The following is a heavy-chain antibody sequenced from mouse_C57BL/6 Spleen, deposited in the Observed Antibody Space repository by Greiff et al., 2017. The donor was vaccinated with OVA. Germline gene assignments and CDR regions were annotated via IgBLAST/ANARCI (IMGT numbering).Heavy chain of an antibody. D-gene: IGHD1-1*01. J-gene: IGHJ3*01. V-gene: IGHV1-64*01. CDR1: GYTFTSYW. Sequence: QVQLQQPGAELVKPGASVKLSCKASGYTFTSYWMHWVKQRPGQGLEWIGMIHPNSGSTNYNEKFKSKATLTVDKSSSTAYMQLSSLTSEDSAVYYCARPSDYENWFAYWGQGTLVTVSA. CDR3: ARPSDYENWFAY. CDR2: IHPNSGST.